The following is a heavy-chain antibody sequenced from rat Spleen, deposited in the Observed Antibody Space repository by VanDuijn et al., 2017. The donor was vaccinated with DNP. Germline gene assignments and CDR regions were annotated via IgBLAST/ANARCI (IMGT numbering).Heavy chain of an antibody. Sequence: EVQLVESGGGLVQPGRSLKLSCAASGFTFSFYGMAWVRQAPKKGLEWVASISASGGNTYYRDSVKGRFTISRDNAKSSLYLQMDSLRSEDTATYYCTTDARGYWGQGVMVTVSS. D-gene: IGHD4-3*01. CDR2: ISASGGNT. CDR3: TTDARGY. V-gene: IGHV5S23*01. J-gene: IGHJ2*01. CDR1: GFTFSFYG.